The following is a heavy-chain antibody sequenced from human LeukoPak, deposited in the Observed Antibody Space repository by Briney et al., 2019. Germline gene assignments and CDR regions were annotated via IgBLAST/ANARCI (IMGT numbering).Heavy chain of an antibody. CDR2: IYSSGST. V-gene: IGHV4-59*01. CDR3: ANGVRGVIIDY. J-gene: IGHJ4*02. Sequence: NPSETLSLTCTVSGGSISSYYWSWIRQPPGKGLEWIGYIYSSGSTNYNPSLKSRVTISVDTSKNQLSLKLSSVTAADTAVYYCANGVRGVIIDYWGQGTLVTVSS. D-gene: IGHD3-10*01. CDR1: GGSISSYY.